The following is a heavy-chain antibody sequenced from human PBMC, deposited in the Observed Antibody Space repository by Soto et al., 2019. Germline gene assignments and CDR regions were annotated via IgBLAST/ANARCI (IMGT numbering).Heavy chain of an antibody. J-gene: IGHJ6*03. CDR1: GFTFSGSA. Sequence: GSLRLSCAASGFTFSGSAMHWVRQASGKGLEWVGRIRSKANSYATAYAASVKGRFTISRDDSKNTAYLQMNSLKTEDTAVYYCTRPRYSNPSKLMNYYYYMDVWGKGTTVTVSS. D-gene: IGHD4-4*01. V-gene: IGHV3-73*01. CDR3: TRPRYSNPSKLMNYYYYMDV. CDR2: IRSKANSYAT.